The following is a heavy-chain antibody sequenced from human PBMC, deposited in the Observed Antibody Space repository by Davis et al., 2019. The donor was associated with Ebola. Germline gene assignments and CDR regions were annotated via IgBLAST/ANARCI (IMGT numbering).Heavy chain of an antibody. CDR3: ARRADY. CDR2: ISSSSSYI. CDR1: GFTFSSYS. V-gene: IGHV3-21*01. J-gene: IGHJ4*02. Sequence: GESLKISCAASGFTFSSYSMNWVRQAPGKGLEWVSSISSSSSYIYYADSVKGRFTISRDNAKNSLYLQMNSLRAEDTAVYYCARRADYWGQGTLVTVSS.